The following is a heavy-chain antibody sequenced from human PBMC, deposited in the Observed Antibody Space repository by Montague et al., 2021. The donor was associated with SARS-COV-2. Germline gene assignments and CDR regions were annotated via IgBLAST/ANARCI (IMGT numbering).Heavy chain of an antibody. CDR3: ARDRVLSWLGESLGGGIDS. CDR1: GFTFTTSA. V-gene: IGHV3-30-3*01. D-gene: IGHD3-10*01. Sequence: PLRLSWEASGFTFTTSAMHWVRQAPVKGLEWVAIISYVGSNEFYADSVKGRFTVSRDNSRKTLYLQMNSLRADDTAVYYCARDRVLSWLGESLGGGIDSWGQGVLVTVSS. CDR2: ISYVGSNE. J-gene: IGHJ4*02.